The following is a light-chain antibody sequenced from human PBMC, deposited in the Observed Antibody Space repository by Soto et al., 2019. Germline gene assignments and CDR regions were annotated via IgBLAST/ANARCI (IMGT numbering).Light chain of an antibody. V-gene: IGLV2-14*03. CDR2: DVN. J-gene: IGLJ1*01. CDR3: SSWTSGATYV. CDR1: SSDVGAYNY. Sequence: HSVLTQPASVSGSPGQSITISCAGTSSDVGAYNYVSWYQHHPGKAPKLMIYDVNNRPSGDSNRFSGSKSGNTASLTISGLQAEDEADYYCSSWTSGATYVFGSGNKVTVL.